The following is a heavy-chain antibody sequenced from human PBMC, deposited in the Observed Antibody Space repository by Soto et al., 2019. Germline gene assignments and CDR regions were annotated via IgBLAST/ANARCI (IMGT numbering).Heavy chain of an antibody. V-gene: IGHV3-9*01. CDR1: GFTFDDYA. D-gene: IGHD3-22*01. CDR2: ISWNSDWSST. CDR3: ARAYYYDSSGPDY. Sequence: GGSLRLSCAASGFTFDDYAMHWVRQAPGKGLEWVSGISWNSDWSSTSYADSVKGRFAISRDNAKNTLYLQMNSLRAEDTAVYYCARAYYYDSSGPDYWGQGTLVTVSS. J-gene: IGHJ4*02.